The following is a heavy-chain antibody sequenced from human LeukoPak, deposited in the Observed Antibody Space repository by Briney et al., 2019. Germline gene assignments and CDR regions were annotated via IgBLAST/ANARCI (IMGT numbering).Heavy chain of an antibody. CDR1: GGSFSGYY. Sequence: PSETLSLTCAVYGGSFSGYYWSWIRQPPGKGLEWIGEINHSGSTNHNPSLKSRVTISVDTSKNQFSLKLSSVTAADTAVYYCARLKFTMVRGVIIGFDYWGQGTLVTVSS. CDR3: ARLKFTMVRGVIIGFDY. V-gene: IGHV4-34*01. CDR2: INHSGST. J-gene: IGHJ4*02. D-gene: IGHD3-10*01.